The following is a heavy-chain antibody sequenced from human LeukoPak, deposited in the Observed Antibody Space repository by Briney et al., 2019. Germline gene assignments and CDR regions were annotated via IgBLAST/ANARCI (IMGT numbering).Heavy chain of an antibody. CDR1: GFTFSASG. V-gene: IGHV3-21*01. D-gene: IGHD5-18*01. CDR2: MSSSTEYI. CDR3: AASTKHTAMVDY. J-gene: IGHJ4*02. Sequence: GGSLSLSCAASGFTFSASGMSWVRQAPGKGLEWVSYMSSSTEYIHYADSVKGRFTISRDNAKNSLYLQMNSLRAEDTAVYYCAASTKHTAMVDYWGQGTLVTVSS.